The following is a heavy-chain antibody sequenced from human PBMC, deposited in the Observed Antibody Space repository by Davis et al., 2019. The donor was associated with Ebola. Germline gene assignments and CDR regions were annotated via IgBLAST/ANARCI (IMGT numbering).Heavy chain of an antibody. CDR1: GGSISSYY. CDR3: ASGCSSTSCYSPGLYGY. D-gene: IGHD2-2*02. J-gene: IGHJ4*02. CDR2: IYTSGST. Sequence: PSETLSLTCTVSGGSISSYYWSWIRQPAGKGLEWIGRIYTSGSTNYNPSLKSRVTMSVDTSKNQFSLKLSSVTAADTAVYYCASGCSSTSCYSPGLYGYWGQGTLVTVSS. V-gene: IGHV4-4*07.